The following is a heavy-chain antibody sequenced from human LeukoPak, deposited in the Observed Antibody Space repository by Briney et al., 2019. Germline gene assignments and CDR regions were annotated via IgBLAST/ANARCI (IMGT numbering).Heavy chain of an antibody. J-gene: IGHJ4*02. V-gene: IGHV1-69*04. Sequence: GASVKVSCKASGGTFSSYAISWVRQAPGQGLEWMGRIIPILGIANYAQKFQGRVTITADKSTSTAYMELSSLRSEDTAAYYCASSITDTVTDSGRSDYWGQGTLVTVSS. CDR3: ASSITDTVTDSGRSDY. CDR2: IIPILGIA. D-gene: IGHD4-17*01. CDR1: GGTFSSYA.